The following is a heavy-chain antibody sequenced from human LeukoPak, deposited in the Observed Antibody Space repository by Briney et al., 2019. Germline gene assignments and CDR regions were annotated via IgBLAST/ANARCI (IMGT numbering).Heavy chain of an antibody. CDR3: ARARGDYGGNRGGYYYYYMDV. D-gene: IGHD4-23*01. CDR2: ISYDGSNK. J-gene: IGHJ6*03. CDR1: GFTFSSYA. Sequence: QSGGSLRLSCAASGFTFSSYAMHWVRQAPGKGLEWVAVISYDGSNKYYADSVKGRFTISRYNSKNTLYLQMNSLRAEDTAVYYCARARGDYGGNRGGYYYYYMDVWGKGTTVTVSS. V-gene: IGHV3-30*04.